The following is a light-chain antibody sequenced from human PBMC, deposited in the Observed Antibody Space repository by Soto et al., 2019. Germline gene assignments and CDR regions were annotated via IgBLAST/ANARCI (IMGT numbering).Light chain of an antibody. CDR1: SSDVGAYNY. J-gene: IGLJ1*01. CDR2: DVN. CDR3: SSYTSSSTEV. Sequence: QSALTQPASVSGSPGQSITISCPGTSSDVGAYNYVSWYQQHPGKAPKLMIYDVNNRPSGVSNRFSGSKSGNTASLTISGLQAEDEADYYCSSYTSSSTEVFGTGTKVTVL. V-gene: IGLV2-14*01.